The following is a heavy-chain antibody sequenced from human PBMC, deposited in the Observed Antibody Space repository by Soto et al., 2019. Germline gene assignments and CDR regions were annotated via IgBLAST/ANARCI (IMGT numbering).Heavy chain of an antibody. J-gene: IGHJ4*02. CDR1: GGSFSGYY. D-gene: IGHD3-16*01. CDR2: INHSGST. Sequence: PSETLSLTCAVYGGSFSGYYWSWIRQPPGKGLEWIGEINHSGSTNYNPSLKSRVTISVDTSKNQFSLKLSSVTAADTAVYYCARALYDYVWGSYHLSQYYFDYWGQGTLVTVSS. CDR3: ARALYDYVWGSYHLSQYYFDY. V-gene: IGHV4-34*01.